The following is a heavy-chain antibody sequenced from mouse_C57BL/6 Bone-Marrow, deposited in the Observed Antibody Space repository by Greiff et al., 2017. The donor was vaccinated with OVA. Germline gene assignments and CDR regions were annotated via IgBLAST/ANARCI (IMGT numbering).Heavy chain of an antibody. J-gene: IGHJ2*01. V-gene: IGHV1-76*01. CDR1: GYTFTDYY. CDR3: ARWDY. CDR2: IYPGSGNT. Sequence: VKLVESGAELVRPGASVKLSCKASGYTFTDYYINWVKQRPGQGLEWIARIYPGSGNTYYNEKFKGKATLTAEKSSSTAYMQLSSLTSEDSAVYFCARWDYWGQGTTLTVSS.